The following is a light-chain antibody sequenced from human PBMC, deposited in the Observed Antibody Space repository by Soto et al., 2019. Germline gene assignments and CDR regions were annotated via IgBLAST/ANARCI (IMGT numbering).Light chain of an antibody. Sequence: EIVMTQSPATLSVSPGERATLACRASQSIRTNLAWYQQKPGQAPRLLIYDASARATGIPGRFSGSGSGAEFTLAISSLQSEDFAVYYCQQYYGRRTFCQGTRVEIK. CDR3: QQYYGRRT. V-gene: IGKV3-15*01. CDR2: DAS. J-gene: IGKJ1*01. CDR1: QSIRTN.